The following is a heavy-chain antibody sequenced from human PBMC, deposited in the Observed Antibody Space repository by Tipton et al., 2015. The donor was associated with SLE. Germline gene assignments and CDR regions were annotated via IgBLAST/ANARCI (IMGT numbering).Heavy chain of an antibody. D-gene: IGHD2-2*01. CDR1: GGSINRYY. V-gene: IGHV4-4*07. Sequence: TLSLTCTVSGGSINRYYWGWIRQPAGKGLEWIGRIYTGGNTKYNPSLESRVTLSVDASKDQFSLRLTSVTAADTAVYYCVVCSPSSCSYFDYWGQGRLVTVSS. J-gene: IGHJ4*02. CDR3: VVCSPSSCSYFDY. CDR2: IYTGGNT.